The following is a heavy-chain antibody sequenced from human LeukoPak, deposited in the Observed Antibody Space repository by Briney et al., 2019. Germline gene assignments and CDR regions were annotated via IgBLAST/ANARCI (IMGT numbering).Heavy chain of an antibody. J-gene: IGHJ4*02. CDR2: IYYSGST. Sequence: SQTLSLTCTVPGGSISSGDYYWSWIRQPPGKGLEWIGYIYYSGSTYYNPSLKSRVTISVDTSKNQFSLKLSSVTAADTAVYYCARVDYYDSSGYYFPDYWGQGTLVTVSS. D-gene: IGHD3-22*01. CDR3: ARVDYYDSSGYYFPDY. V-gene: IGHV4-30-4*01. CDR1: GGSISSGDYY.